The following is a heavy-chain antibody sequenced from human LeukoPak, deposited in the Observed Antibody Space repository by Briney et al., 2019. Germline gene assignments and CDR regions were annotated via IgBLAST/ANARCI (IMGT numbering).Heavy chain of an antibody. D-gene: IGHD4-17*01. CDR3: ARESGYGDYVVSDAFDI. V-gene: IGHV1-69*04. Sequence: ASVKVSCKASGGTFSSYAISWVRQAPGQGLEWMGRIIPILGIANYAQKFQGRVTITADKSTSTAYMELSSLRSEDTAVYYCARESGYGDYVVSDAFDIWGQGTMVTVSS. CDR1: GGTFSSYA. CDR2: IIPILGIA. J-gene: IGHJ3*02.